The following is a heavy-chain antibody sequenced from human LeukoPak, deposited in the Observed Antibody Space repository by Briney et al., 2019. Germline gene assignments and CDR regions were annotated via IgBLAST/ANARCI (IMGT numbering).Heavy chain of an antibody. CDR2: INHSGST. D-gene: IGHD3-22*01. V-gene: IGHV4-34*01. CDR1: GGSISNYY. J-gene: IGHJ5*02. CDR3: AGSYYYDSSGYRGSWFDP. Sequence: RSSETLSLTCTVSGGSISNYYWNWIRQPPGKGLEWIGEINHSGSTNYNPSLKSRVTISVDTSKNQFSLKLSSVTAADTAVYYCAGSYYYDSSGYRGSWFDPWGQGTLVTVSS.